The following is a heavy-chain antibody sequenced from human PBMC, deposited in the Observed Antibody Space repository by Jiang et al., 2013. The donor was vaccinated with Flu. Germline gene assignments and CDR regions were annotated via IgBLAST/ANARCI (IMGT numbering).Heavy chain of an antibody. Sequence: LLKPSETLSLTCTVYGGSLSSYYWSWIRQPPGKGLEWIAYIYYSGNSNYNPSLKGRVTISVDTSKNQFSLKLSSVTAADTAVYYCARHLQSYWFDPWGQGTLVTVSA. CDR2: IYYSGNS. J-gene: IGHJ5*02. V-gene: IGHV4-59*08. CDR3: ARHLQSYWFDP. CDR1: GGSLSSYY.